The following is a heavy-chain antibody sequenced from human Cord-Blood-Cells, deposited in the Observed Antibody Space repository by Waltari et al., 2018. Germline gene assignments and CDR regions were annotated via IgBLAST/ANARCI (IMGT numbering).Heavy chain of an antibody. CDR3: ARSLGSSVVGLGN. CDR2: ISYDGSNK. CDR1: GFPFRSYA. V-gene: IGHV3-30-3*01. D-gene: IGHD3-10*01. Sequence: QVQLVESGGGVVQPGRSLRISCAASGFPFRSYAIHWFRQAPGKGLEWVAVISYDGSNKYYADSVKGRFTISRDNSKNTLYLQMNSLRAEDTAVYYCARSLGSSVVGLGNWGQGTLVTVSS. J-gene: IGHJ4*02.